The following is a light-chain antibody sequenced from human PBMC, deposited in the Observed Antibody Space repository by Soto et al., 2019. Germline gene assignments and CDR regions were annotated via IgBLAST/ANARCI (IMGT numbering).Light chain of an antibody. CDR1: QSVSSRN. CDR2: GVS. Sequence: EIVVTQSPGTLSWSPGSGATLSCRASQSVSSRNLAWYQQKPGQAPRPLIYGVSSRATGIPDRFSGSGSGTDFTLTISRLEPEDFAVYYCQQYDSSPRTFGQGTKVDI. CDR3: QQYDSSPRT. V-gene: IGKV3-20*01. J-gene: IGKJ1*01.